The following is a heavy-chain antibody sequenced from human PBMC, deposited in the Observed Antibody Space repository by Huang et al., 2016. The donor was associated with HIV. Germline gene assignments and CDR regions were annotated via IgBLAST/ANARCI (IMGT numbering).Heavy chain of an antibody. CDR1: GFTFSSYA. CDR2: ISGNDGST. Sequence: EVQLLESGGGLVQPGGSLRLSCAASGFTFSSYAMSWVRRAAGNGLEWGSGISGNDGSTYYADSVNGRFTISRDNPKNTLYLQMNSLRAEDTAVYYCAKPPSISSKYFQHWGQVTLVTVSS. D-gene: IGHD3-3*02. J-gene: IGHJ1*01. V-gene: IGHV3-23*01. CDR3: AKPPSISSKYFQH.